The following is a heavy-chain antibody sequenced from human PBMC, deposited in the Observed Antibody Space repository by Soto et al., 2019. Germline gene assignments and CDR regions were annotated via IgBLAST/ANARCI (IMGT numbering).Heavy chain of an antibody. CDR2: MSWDGNNK. D-gene: IGHD6-6*01. V-gene: IGHV3-30*18. CDR3: AKGGSSSARYFDR. J-gene: IGHJ5*02. CDR1: GFSFSSYG. Sequence: QVQVVESGGGVVQPGRSLRLSCPASGFSFSSYGMHWVLQAPGKGVEWVAIMSWDGNNKYYADSVRGRFTISRDSSKNTLLLQMNSLRVEDTAMYYCAKGGSSSARYFDRWGQGTLVTVSS.